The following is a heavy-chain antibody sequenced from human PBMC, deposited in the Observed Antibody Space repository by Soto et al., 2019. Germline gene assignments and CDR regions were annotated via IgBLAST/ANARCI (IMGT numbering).Heavy chain of an antibody. J-gene: IGHJ4*02. CDR3: ARNMPARGSYYSDY. CDR1: GVSITTDYWA. Sequence: QVQLQESGPGLVEPSATLSLTCSVSGVSITTDYWAWTWIRQPPGKGLEWLGYIYFTGSSIYNPSLTSRLTISVDTSKNQFSLKMTSVTAADTAVYYCARNMPARGSYYSDYWGQGTLVTVSS. V-gene: IGHV4-59*01. D-gene: IGHD2-2*01. CDR2: IYFTGSS.